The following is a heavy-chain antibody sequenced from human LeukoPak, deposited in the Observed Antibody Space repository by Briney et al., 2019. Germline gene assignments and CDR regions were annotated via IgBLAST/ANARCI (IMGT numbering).Heavy chain of an antibody. Sequence: PSETLSLTCVVSGDSISSGGYSWSWIRQTPGKGLEWIAYIHDSGSTYNNPSLKSRLSISIDTSKSQFSLKLNSVTAADTAVYYCARVVAAAGNNWFDPWGQGTLVTVSS. CDR3: ARVVAAAGNNWFDP. CDR2: IHDSGST. J-gene: IGHJ5*02. CDR1: GDSISSGGYS. V-gene: IGHV4-30-4*07. D-gene: IGHD6-13*01.